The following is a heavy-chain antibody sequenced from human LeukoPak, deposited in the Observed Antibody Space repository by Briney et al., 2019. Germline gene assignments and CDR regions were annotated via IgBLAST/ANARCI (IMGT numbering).Heavy chain of an antibody. J-gene: IGHJ4*02. V-gene: IGHV1-2*02. CDR3: ARSPHILTGENFDY. CDR1: GYTFTGYY. CDR2: INPTSGGT. Sequence: ASVKVSCKASGYTFTGYYLRWVRQAPGQGREWMGWINPTSGGTNYAQKFQDRVTMTRDTSISTAYMELSRLRSDDTAVYYCARSPHILTGENFDYWGQGTLVTVSS. D-gene: IGHD3-9*01.